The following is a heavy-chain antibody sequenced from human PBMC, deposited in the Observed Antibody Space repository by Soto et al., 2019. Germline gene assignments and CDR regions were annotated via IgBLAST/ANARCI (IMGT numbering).Heavy chain of an antibody. D-gene: IGHD4-17*01. CDR2: ISAYNGNT. V-gene: IGHV1-18*04. CDR3: AGYLPTVTTPAY. J-gene: IGHJ4*02. Sequence: QVQLVQSGAEVKKPGASVKVSCKASGYTFTSYGISWVRQAPGQGLEWMGWISAYNGNTNYAQKLQGRVTMTPDTPTSTAYMELRSLRSDDTAAYYCAGYLPTVTTPAYWGQVTLFTVSS. CDR1: GYTFTSYG.